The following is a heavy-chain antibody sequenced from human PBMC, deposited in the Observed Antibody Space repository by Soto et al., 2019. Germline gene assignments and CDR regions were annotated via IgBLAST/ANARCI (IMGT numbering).Heavy chain of an antibody. J-gene: IGHJ6*02. CDR2: IYPGDSDT. CDR3: ARLAYMGGGVGYYYGMDV. V-gene: IGHV5-51*01. D-gene: IGHD3-10*01. CDR1: GYSFTSYW. Sequence: PGXSLKISCKGSGYSFTSYWIGWVRQMPGKGLEWMGIIYPGDSDTRYSPSFQGQVTISADKSISTAYLQWSSLKASDTAMYYCARLAYMGGGVGYYYGMDVWGQGTTVTVSS.